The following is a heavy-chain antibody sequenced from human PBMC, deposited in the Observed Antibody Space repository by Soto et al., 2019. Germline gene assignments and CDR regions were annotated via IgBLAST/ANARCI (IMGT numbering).Heavy chain of an antibody. Sequence: SETLSLTCTVSGGSISSYYWSWIRQPPGKGLEWIGYIYYSGSTNYNPSLKSRVTISVDTSKNHFSLKLSSVSAADTALFYCARLYDFWSCYYYYYGMDFWGQGTTVTVSS. CDR1: GGSISSYY. CDR3: ARLYDFWSCYYYYYGMDF. D-gene: IGHD3-3*01. J-gene: IGHJ6*02. V-gene: IGHV4-59*01. CDR2: IYYSGST.